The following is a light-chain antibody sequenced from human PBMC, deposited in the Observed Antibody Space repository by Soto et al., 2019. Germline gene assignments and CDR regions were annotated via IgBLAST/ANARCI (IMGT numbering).Light chain of an antibody. V-gene: IGKV1-12*01. Sequence: DIQMTQSPSSVSASVGDRVTITCRASQGITSWLAGYQQKPGQAPKLLIYAASSLQSGVPSRFSGSVSGTEFMLTINSLQSEDFASYYCQQAKSYPLLTGRGGTEVEIK. CDR3: QQAKSYPLLT. CDR2: AAS. J-gene: IGKJ4*01. CDR1: QGITSW.